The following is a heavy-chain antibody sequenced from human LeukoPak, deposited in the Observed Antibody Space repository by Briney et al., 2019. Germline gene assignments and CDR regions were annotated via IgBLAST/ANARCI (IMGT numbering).Heavy chain of an antibody. Sequence: PGGSLRLSCAASGFTFGSYAMSWVRQAPGKGLEWVSAISGSGDTTYYADSVKGRFTISRDNSKKTLYLQMNSLRGEDTAVYYCAKDFTLAMATMFDYWGQGTLVTVSS. D-gene: IGHD5-24*01. CDR3: AKDFTLAMATMFDY. V-gene: IGHV3-23*01. CDR1: GFTFGSYA. J-gene: IGHJ4*02. CDR2: ISGSGDTT.